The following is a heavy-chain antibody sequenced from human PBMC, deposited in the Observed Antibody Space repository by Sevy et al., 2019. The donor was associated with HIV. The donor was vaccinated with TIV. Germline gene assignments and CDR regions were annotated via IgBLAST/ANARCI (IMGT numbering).Heavy chain of an antibody. J-gene: IGHJ4*02. D-gene: IGHD3-22*01. CDR1: GYTFSNYG. V-gene: IGHV1-18*01. Sequence: ASVKVSCQASGYTFSNYGVTWVRQAPGQGLAWMGWISGYNGNTKYAQTFQDRVIMTTDTATSTAYMELRSLRSDDTAVYYCVRDESFSLIVVDPDYWGQGTLVTVSS. CDR2: ISGYNGNT. CDR3: VRDESFSLIVVDPDY.